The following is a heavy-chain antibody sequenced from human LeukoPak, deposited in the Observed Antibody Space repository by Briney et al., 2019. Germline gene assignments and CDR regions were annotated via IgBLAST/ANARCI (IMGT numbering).Heavy chain of an antibody. V-gene: IGHV3-23*01. J-gene: IGHJ4*02. CDR2: ITGGGGST. CDR1: GFTFSNYA. CDR3: AKYSRQLDY. D-gene: IGHD1-26*01. Sequence: PGGSLRLSYAASGFTFSNYAMSWVRQAPGKGLEWVSTITGGGGSTYYAGSVKGRFTISRDNSKNTLYLQMNSLRVEDTAIYFCAKYSRQLDYWGQGTLVTVSS.